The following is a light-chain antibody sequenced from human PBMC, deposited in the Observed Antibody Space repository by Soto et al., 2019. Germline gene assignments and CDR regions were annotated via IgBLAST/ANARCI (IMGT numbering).Light chain of an antibody. CDR2: VAS. CDR3: LLNYNYPHT. V-gene: IGKV1-6*01. J-gene: IGKJ4*01. Sequence: AIQMIQSPSSPSSSVGEIVTMTCRASQVIKNDLSWYQQRPGRDPKLLIYVASNLQSGVPSRFSGSGSGTDFTLTISSLQPEDFATYYCLLNYNYPHTLGGGTKVDIK. CDR1: QVIKND.